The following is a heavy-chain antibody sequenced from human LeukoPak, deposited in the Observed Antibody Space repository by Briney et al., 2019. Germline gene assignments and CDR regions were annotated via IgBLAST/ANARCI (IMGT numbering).Heavy chain of an antibody. J-gene: IGHJ4*02. V-gene: IGHV4-39*01. CDR2: IYYSGST. CDR3: ARGAPNVGYFDY. CDR1: GGSISSRSYY. Sequence: SETLSLACTVSGGSISSRSYYWGWIRQPPGKGLEGIGSIYYSGSTYYNPSLKSRVTISVDTSKNQFSLKLSSVTAADTAVYYCARGAPNVGYFDYWGQGTLVTVSS. D-gene: IGHD3-10*02.